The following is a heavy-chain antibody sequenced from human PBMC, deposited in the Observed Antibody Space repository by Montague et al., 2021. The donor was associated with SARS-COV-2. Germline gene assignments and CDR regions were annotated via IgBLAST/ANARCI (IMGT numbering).Heavy chain of an antibody. CDR1: GGSISSSSYY. D-gene: IGHD3-22*01. J-gene: IGHJ3*02. CDR3: ARFPTSYYYDSKASPATPDAFDI. V-gene: IGHV4-39*01. Sequence: SETLSLTCTVSGGSISSSSYYWGWVRQPPGKGLEWIGSIYYSGSTYYNPSLKSRATISVDTSKHQFSLKLSSVTAADTAVYYCARFPTSYYYDSKASPATPDAFDIWGQGTMVTVSS. CDR2: IYYSGST.